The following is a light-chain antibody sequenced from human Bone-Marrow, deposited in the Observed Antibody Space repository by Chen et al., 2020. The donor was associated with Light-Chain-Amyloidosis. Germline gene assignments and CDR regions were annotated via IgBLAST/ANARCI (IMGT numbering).Light chain of an antibody. CDR2: EVT. CDR3: SSYTITNTLV. Sequence: QSALTQPASVSGSPGQSITISCTGTSSDVGGDNHVSWYQQHPDKAPKLLIYEVTNRPTWVPERFAGSKSDNAASLTISGLQTEDKADYCCSSYTITNTLVFGSGTRVTV. J-gene: IGLJ1*01. CDR1: SSDVGGDNH. V-gene: IGLV2-14*01.